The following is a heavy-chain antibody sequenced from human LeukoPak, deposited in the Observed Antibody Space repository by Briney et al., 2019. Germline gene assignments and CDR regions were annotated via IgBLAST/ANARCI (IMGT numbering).Heavy chain of an antibody. Sequence: VASVKVSCKASGYTFTNYGISWVRQAPGQGLEWMGWISAYNGNTNYAQKLQDRVTMTTDTNTSTAYMEVRSLRSDDTAVYYCARGAYCGGDCYQRSLDYWGQGALVTVSS. CDR2: ISAYNGNT. CDR3: ARGAYCGGDCYQRSLDY. D-gene: IGHD2-21*02. J-gene: IGHJ4*02. V-gene: IGHV1-18*01. CDR1: GYTFTNYG.